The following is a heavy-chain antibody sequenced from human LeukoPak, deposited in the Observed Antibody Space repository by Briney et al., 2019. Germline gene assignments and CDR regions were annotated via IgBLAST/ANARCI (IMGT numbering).Heavy chain of an antibody. CDR3: ARGSDYFLDY. V-gene: IGHV3-73*01. D-gene: IGHD2/OR15-2a*01. Sequence: GGSLRLSCAASGFTFSGSAVHWVRQASGKGLEWVGRIRSKANSYATVYAASVKGRFTISRDDSKNTAYLQMNSLRAEDTAVYYCARGSDYFLDYWGQGTLVTVSS. CDR1: GFTFSGSA. CDR2: IRSKANSYAT. J-gene: IGHJ4*02.